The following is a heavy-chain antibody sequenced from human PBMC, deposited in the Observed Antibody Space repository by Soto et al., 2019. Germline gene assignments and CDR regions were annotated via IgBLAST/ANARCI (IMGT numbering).Heavy chain of an antibody. D-gene: IGHD3-3*01. CDR1: GYTFTSYG. Sequence: ASVKVSCKASGYTFTSYGMSWVRQAPGQGLEWMGWISAYNGNTNYAQKLQGRVTMTTDTSTSTAYMELRSLRSDDTAVYYCARDNPPYYDFWSGYYHYYYYGMDVWGQGTTVTVSS. CDR2: ISAYNGNT. CDR3: ARDNPPYYDFWSGYYHYYYYGMDV. J-gene: IGHJ6*02. V-gene: IGHV1-18*01.